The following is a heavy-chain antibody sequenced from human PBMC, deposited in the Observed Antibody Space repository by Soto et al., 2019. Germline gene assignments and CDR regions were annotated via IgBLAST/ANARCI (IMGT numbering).Heavy chain of an antibody. Sequence: GGSLRLSCAASGFTFSTFAMSWVRQAPGKGMEWVSAISGSGGTTYNADSVKGRFTISRDNAKKLLYLQMDSLRAEDTAVYYCARDDGLSSTNVKAFDIWGQGTKVTVSS. D-gene: IGHD2-2*01. V-gene: IGHV3-23*01. CDR2: ISGSGGTT. CDR3: ARDDGLSSTNVKAFDI. CDR1: GFTFSTFA. J-gene: IGHJ3*02.